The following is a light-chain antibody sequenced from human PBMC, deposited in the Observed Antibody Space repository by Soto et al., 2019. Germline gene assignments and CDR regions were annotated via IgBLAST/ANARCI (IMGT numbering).Light chain of an antibody. CDR2: WAS. CDR1: QTVLYSSNNKNY. Sequence: DIVMTQSPDSLAVSLGERATINCKSSQTVLYSSNNKNYLAWYQQKPGQPPKVLIYWASPRESVEPDGFSGRGSGTEFSLSISSLKAEDVAVYYCKQYCRTFSFGGGTKVEIK. CDR3: KQYCRTFS. V-gene: IGKV4-1*01. J-gene: IGKJ4*01.